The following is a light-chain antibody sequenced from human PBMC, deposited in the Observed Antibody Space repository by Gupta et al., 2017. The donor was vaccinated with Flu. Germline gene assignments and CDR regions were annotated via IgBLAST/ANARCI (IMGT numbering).Light chain of an antibody. J-gene: IGLJ1*01. V-gene: IGLV2-11*01. Sequence: YKQRPGKAPKLILYDVTERPSGVPDRFSGSKSGNTASLTISGLQADDEADYYCSSHAGRVTWVFGTGTTVTVL. CDR2: DVT. CDR3: SSHAGRVTWV.